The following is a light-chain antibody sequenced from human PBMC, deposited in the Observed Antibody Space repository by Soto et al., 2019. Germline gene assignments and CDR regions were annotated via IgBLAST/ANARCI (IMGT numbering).Light chain of an antibody. V-gene: IGKV1-5*03. Sequence: DTQVTQSPFFLSASVGDRVTITCRASQDTSRSLGWYQQKPGKAPKLLIYKASTLKSGVPSRFSGSGSGTEFTLTISSLQPDEFATYYCQHYNSYSEAFGQGTKVDIK. CDR1: QDTSRS. J-gene: IGKJ1*01. CDR2: KAS. CDR3: QHYNSYSEA.